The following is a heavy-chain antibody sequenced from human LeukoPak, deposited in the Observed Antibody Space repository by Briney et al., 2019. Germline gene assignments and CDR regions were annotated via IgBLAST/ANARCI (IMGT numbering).Heavy chain of an antibody. CDR3: ARGGYNDYVSTPGY. Sequence: PGGSLRLSCAASGFTFSSYAMHWVRQAPGKGLEWVAVISYDGSNKYYADSVKGRFTISRGNSKNTLYLQMNSLRAEDTAVYYCARGGYNDYVSTPGYWGQGSLVTVSS. J-gene: IGHJ4*02. CDR2: ISYDGSNK. V-gene: IGHV3-30-3*01. D-gene: IGHD3-16*01. CDR1: GFTFSSYA.